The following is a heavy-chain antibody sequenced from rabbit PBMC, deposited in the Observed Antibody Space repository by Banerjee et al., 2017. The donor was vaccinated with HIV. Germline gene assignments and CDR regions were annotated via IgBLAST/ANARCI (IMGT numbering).Heavy chain of an antibody. D-gene: IGHD4-1*01. CDR3: ARDLAGVTGWNFNL. V-gene: IGHV1S45*01. Sequence: QEQLEESGGGLVKPEGSLKLSCKASGIDFSSSGISWVRQAPGKGLEWIASIYTGSGSTYYASWAKGRFTISKTSWTTVTLQMTSLTAADTATYFCARDLAGVTGWNFNLWGPGTLVTVS. CDR1: GIDFSSSG. CDR2: IYTGSGST. J-gene: IGHJ4*01.